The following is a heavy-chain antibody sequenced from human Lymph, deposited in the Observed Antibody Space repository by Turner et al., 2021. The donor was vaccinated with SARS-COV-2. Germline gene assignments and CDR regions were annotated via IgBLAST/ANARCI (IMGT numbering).Heavy chain of an antibody. V-gene: IGHV3-53*04. D-gene: IGHD5-18*01. Sequence: EVQLVQSGGGLVQPGGSLKLYCAVSGLTVSSNYMSWVRQAPGKWLEWVSVIYSGCTTYYADSVKGLFTITRHNSKNTLYLQMNSLGAEDTAVYYCARDLDTAGGMDVWGQGTTVTVSS. CDR2: IYSGCTT. J-gene: IGHJ6*02. CDR3: ARDLDTAGGMDV. CDR1: GLTVSSNY.